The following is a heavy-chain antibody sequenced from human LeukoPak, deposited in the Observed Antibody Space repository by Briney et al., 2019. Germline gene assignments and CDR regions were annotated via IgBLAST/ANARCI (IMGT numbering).Heavy chain of an antibody. Sequence: QPGGSLRLSCTASGFHFGGFAMAWVSQAPGRGLDWVSGVYAGGTSAKYPDSVKGRFTVSRDNSKNTLYLQMNNLRVDDTAVYYCAKDLTFGDGNWEFDAWGQGTLVTVSS. CDR2: VYAGGTSA. D-gene: IGHD3-3*01. CDR3: AKDLTFGDGNWEFDA. CDR1: GFHFGGFA. J-gene: IGHJ5*02. V-gene: IGHV3-23*03.